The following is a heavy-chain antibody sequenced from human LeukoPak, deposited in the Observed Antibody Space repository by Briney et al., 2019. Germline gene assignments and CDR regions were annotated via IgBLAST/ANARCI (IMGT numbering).Heavy chain of an antibody. CDR2: INPNSGGT. J-gene: IGHJ4*02. D-gene: IGHD6-13*01. CDR1: GYTFTDYY. Sequence: ASVKVSCKASGYTFTDYYMHWVRQAPGQGLEWMGWINPNSGGTKYAQKFEGRVTMTRDTSISTAYMEPSRVTSDDTAVYYCARGGIRTAASKFDYWGQGTLVTVSS. V-gene: IGHV1-2*02. CDR3: ARGGIRTAASKFDY.